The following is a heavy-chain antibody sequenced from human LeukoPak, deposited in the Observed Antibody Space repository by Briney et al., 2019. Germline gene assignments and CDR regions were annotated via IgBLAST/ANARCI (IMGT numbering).Heavy chain of an antibody. CDR2: ISSSGSTI. J-gene: IGHJ4*02. Sequence: GGSLRLSCAASGFTFSDYYMSWIRQAPGKGLEWVSYISSSGSTIYYADSVKGRFTISRDNSKNTLYLQMNSLRAEDTAVYYCASPPITIFGVVTPVDYWGQGTLVTVSS. CDR1: GFTFSDYY. CDR3: ASPPITIFGVVTPVDY. D-gene: IGHD3-3*01. V-gene: IGHV3-11*04.